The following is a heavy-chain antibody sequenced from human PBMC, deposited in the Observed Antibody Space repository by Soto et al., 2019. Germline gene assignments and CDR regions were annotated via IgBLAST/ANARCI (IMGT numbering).Heavy chain of an antibody. J-gene: IGHJ4*02. CDR3: ARGGGTGVNDY. D-gene: IGHD1-1*01. V-gene: IGHV3-73*01. Sequence: PWGSLRLSCSASVFSFSDSAMHWFRQAPGKGLEWIARIRSGANNYLTAYPASVTGRFTISRDDSKNTAYLQMDGLTSEDTAMYFCARGGGTGVNDYWGQGIMVTVSS. CDR2: IRSGANNYLT. CDR1: VFSFSDSA.